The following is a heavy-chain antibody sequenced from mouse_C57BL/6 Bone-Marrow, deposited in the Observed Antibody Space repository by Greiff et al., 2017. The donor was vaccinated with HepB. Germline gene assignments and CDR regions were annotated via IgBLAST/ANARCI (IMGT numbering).Heavy chain of an antibody. CDR2: IHPNSGST. V-gene: IGHV1-64*01. D-gene: IGHD2-2*01. CDR3: ARIGLRGFSYYAMDD. Sequence: QVQLQQPGAELVKPGASVKLSCKASGYTFTSYWMHWVKQRPGQGLEWIGMIHPNSGSTNYNEKFKSKATLTVDKSSSTAYMQLSSLTSEDSAVYYCARIGLRGFSYYAMDDWGQGTSVTVSS. CDR1: GYTFTSYW. J-gene: IGHJ4*01.